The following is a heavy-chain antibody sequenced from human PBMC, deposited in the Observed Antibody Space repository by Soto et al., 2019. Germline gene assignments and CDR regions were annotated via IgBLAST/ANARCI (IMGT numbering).Heavy chain of an antibody. CDR2: ISASGGST. D-gene: IGHD2-15*01. CDR3: AKTLKIGYCSGGTCSNFDY. Sequence: TGGSLRLSCAASAFTFSNYAMSWVRQAPGKALEWVSAISASGGSTYNADSVKGRFTISRDNSKNMLFLQMNSLRAEDTAVYYCAKTLKIGYCSGGTCSNFDYWGQGTLVTVSS. V-gene: IGHV3-23*01. J-gene: IGHJ4*02. CDR1: AFTFSNYA.